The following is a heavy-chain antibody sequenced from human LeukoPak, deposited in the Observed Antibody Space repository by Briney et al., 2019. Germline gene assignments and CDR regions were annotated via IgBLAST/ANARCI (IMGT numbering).Heavy chain of an antibody. CDR3: ARYHTALNY. J-gene: IGHJ4*02. V-gene: IGHV3-53*01. D-gene: IGHD5-18*01. CDR2: LYSCGST. Sequence: GGSQRLSCVPSGFSVCSDYMTCARQAPGKALEGVSVLYSCGSTYYADSVKGRVTISRDNSKNTLYLQMDNLKVDDTAVYYCARYHTALNYWGQGTLVTASS. CDR1: GFSVCSDY.